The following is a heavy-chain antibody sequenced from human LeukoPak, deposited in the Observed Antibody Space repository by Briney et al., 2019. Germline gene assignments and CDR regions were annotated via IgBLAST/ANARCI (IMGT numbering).Heavy chain of an antibody. D-gene: IGHD5-12*01. CDR1: GFTFDDYA. J-gene: IGHJ6*03. Sequence: PGRSLRLSCAASGFTFDDYAMHWVRQAPGKGLEWVSLISGDGGSTYYADSVKGRFTISRDNSKNSLYLQMNSLRTEDTALYYCAKRGGYDYPLYYYYYMDVWGKGTTVTVSS. CDR3: AKRGGYDYPLYYYYYMDV. CDR2: ISGDGGST. V-gene: IGHV3-43*02.